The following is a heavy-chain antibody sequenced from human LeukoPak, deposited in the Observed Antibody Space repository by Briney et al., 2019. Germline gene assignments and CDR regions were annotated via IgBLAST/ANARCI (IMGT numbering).Heavy chain of an antibody. D-gene: IGHD3-3*01. CDR1: GFTFSGSA. Sequence: GGSLRLSCAASGFTFSGSAMHWVRQASGKGLEWVSYISSSSSTIYYADSVKGRFTISRDNGKNSLYLQMNNLRAEDTAVYYCARPPSPYYDFWSGYKRDYYYYMDVWGKGTTVTVSS. V-gene: IGHV3-48*01. CDR3: ARPPSPYYDFWSGYKRDYYYYMDV. J-gene: IGHJ6*03. CDR2: ISSSSSTI.